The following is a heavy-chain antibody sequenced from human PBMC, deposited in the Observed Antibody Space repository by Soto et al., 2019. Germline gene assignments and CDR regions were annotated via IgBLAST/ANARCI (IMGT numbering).Heavy chain of an antibody. CDR3: ATNVAEDIVVVPATGMDV. V-gene: IGHV1-24*01. CDR2: FDPEDGET. J-gene: IGHJ6*02. Sequence: GASVKVSCKVSGYTLTELSMHWVRQAPGKGLEWMGGFDPEDGETIYAQKFQGRVTMTEDTSTDTAYMELSSLRSEDTAVYYCATNVAEDIVVVPATGMDVWGQGTTVTVSS. D-gene: IGHD2-2*01. CDR1: GYTLTELS.